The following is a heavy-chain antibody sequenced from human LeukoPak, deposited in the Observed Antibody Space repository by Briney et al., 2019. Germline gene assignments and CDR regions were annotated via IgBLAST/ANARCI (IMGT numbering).Heavy chain of an antibody. CDR1: GYTFNSHY. CDR3: ARGGSRFDP. V-gene: IGHV1-46*02. J-gene: IGHJ5*02. Sequence: GASVKVSCKASGYTFNSHYMHWVRQAPGQGLEWMGIINVSGGTTSYAQKFEGRVTMTRDTSTSTVYMELSSLRSEDTAVYYCARGGSRFDPWGQGTLVTVSS. CDR2: INVSGGTT. D-gene: IGHD3-16*01.